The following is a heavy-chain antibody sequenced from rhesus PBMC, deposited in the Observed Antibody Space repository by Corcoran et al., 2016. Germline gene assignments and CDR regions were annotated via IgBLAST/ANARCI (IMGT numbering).Heavy chain of an antibody. CDR3: ARSHTVGTVTNFDY. V-gene: IGHV4-76*01. Sequence: QVQLQESGPGVVKPLETLSLTCAVSGDSISSAYDWSWSRQPPGKGLEWIGEINGNSGSTNYNPSLKRRVTISKDASKNQFSLKLSSVTAADTAVYYCARSHTVGTVTNFDYWGQGVLVTVSS. D-gene: IGHD5-24*01. J-gene: IGHJ4*01. CDR2: INGNSGST. CDR1: GDSISSAYD.